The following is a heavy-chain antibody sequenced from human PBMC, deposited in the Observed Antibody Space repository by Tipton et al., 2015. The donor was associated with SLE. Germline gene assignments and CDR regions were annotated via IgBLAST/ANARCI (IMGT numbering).Heavy chain of an antibody. V-gene: IGHV4-59*01. CDR3: ARGGRWGSVANFDN. CDR2: IYYSGNT. J-gene: IGHJ4*02. D-gene: IGHD7-27*01. Sequence: GLVKPSETLSLTCTVSSGSISSYHWSWIRQPPGKGLEWIGYIYYSGNTNHNPSLESRVTISLDTSKNQLSLKLNSVTAADTAVYYCARGGRWGSVANFDNWGQGTLVTVSS. CDR1: SGSISSYH.